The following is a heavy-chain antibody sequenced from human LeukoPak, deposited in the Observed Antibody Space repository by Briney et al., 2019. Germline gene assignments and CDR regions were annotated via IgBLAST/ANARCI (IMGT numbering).Heavy chain of an antibody. Sequence: ASVKVSCKASGGTFSSYTISWVRQAPGQGLEWMGRIIPILGIANYAQKFQGRVTMTRDTSTSTVYMELSSPRSEDTAVYYCARDLYGYNYGPIDYWGQGTLVTVSS. CDR2: IIPILGIA. V-gene: IGHV1-69*04. CDR1: GGTFSSYT. D-gene: IGHD5-24*01. J-gene: IGHJ4*02. CDR3: ARDLYGYNYGPIDY.